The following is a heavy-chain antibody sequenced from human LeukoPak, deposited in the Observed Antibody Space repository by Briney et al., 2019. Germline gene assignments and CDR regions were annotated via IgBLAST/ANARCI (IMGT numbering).Heavy chain of an antibody. CDR3: ARHGILTDHSIRY. V-gene: IGHV4-39*01. CDR1: GGSLTTNTFC. CDR2: VYYTGIT. D-gene: IGHD3-9*01. J-gene: IGHJ4*02. Sequence: SETLSLTCTLSGGSLTTNTFCWGWIRQPPGKGLEWIGTVYYTGITHYNPSLKSRITISVDTSKNHFSLNLTSVTAADTAVYFCARHGILTDHSIRYWGQGLLVTVSS.